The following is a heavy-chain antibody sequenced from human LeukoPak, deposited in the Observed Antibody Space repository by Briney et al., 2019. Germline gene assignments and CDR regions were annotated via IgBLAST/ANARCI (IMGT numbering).Heavy chain of an antibody. V-gene: IGHV4-38-2*01. CDR3: ASGELRGYFDL. D-gene: IGHD1-26*01. CDR2: IYHSGST. J-gene: IGHJ2*01. Sequence: SETLSLTCAVPGYSIISGYYWGWIRQPPGKGLEWIGSIYHSGSTYYNPSLKSRVTIPVDTSKNQFSLKLSSVTAADTAVYYCASGELRGYFDLWCRGTLVTVSS. CDR1: GYSIISGYY.